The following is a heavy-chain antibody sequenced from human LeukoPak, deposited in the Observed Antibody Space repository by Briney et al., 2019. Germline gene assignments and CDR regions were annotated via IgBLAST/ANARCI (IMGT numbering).Heavy chain of an antibody. CDR1: GGSFSGYY. D-gene: IGHD3-3*01. CDR2: INHSGST. J-gene: IGHJ6*02. V-gene: IGHV4-34*01. CDR3: ASRPNYDFSGYGMDV. Sequence: SETLSLTCAVYGGSFSGYYWSWIRQPPGKGLEWIGEINHSGSTNYNPSLKSRVTISVDTPKNQFSLRLSSVTAADTAVYYCASRPNYDFSGYGMDVWGQGTTVTVSS.